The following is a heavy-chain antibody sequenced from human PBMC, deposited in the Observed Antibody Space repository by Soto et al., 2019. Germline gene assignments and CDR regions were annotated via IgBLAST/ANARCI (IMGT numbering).Heavy chain of an antibody. CDR1: GFSFHEYT. D-gene: IGHD4-17*01. CDR2: IYGAASGI. Sequence: EVHLLESGGDLVRPGGSLRLSCAASGFSFHEYTMNWVRQAPGKGLEWVSGIYGAASGIYYADSVKGRFTISRDNSRNTVYLLMNNLRAEDTAVYYCAKDRHPDGVWDIDWWGQGARVTVSS. V-gene: IGHV3-23*01. J-gene: IGHJ4*02. CDR3: AKDRHPDGVWDIDW.